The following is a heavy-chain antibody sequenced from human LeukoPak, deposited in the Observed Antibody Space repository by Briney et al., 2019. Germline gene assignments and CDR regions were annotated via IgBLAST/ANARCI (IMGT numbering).Heavy chain of an antibody. CDR3: AGRPRWGSYYGYYYYMDV. CDR2: INHSGRT. J-gene: IGHJ6*03. Sequence: SETLSLTCAVYGGSFSGYYWSWIRRPPGEEVEGMGEINHSGRTNYNPSLKSRVTISLATAKNQFSLKRSSVTAADTAVYYCAGRPRWGSYYGYYYYMDVWGKGTTVTVSS. D-gene: IGHD1-26*01. V-gene: IGHV4-34*01. CDR1: GGSFSGYY.